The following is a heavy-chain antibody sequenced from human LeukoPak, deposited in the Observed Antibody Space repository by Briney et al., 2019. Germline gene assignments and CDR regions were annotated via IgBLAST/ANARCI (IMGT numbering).Heavy chain of an antibody. V-gene: IGHV1-46*01. CDR2: INPSGGST. CDR1: GYTFTSYY. D-gene: IGHD3-10*01. Sequence: ASVKVSCKASGYTFTSYYMHWARQAPGQGLEWMGIINPSGGSTSYAQKFQGRVTMTRDTSTSTVYMELSSLRSEDTAVYYCARDESPTTMVRGVILDYWGQGTLVTVSS. J-gene: IGHJ4*02. CDR3: ARDESPTTMVRGVILDY.